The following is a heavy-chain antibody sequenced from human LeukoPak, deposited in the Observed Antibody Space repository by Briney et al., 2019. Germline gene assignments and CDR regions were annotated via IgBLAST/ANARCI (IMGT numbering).Heavy chain of an antibody. CDR2: INPNSGGT. D-gene: IGHD3-3*02. Sequence: ASVKVSCKASGYSFSDYSMHWVRQAPGQGLEGMGRINPNSGGTTYAQNFQGRVSMTRDTSISTTYMELSSLRSEDTAVYYCARISSRGFGYWGQGTLVTVSS. J-gene: IGHJ4*02. CDR1: GYSFSDYS. CDR3: ARISSRGFGY. V-gene: IGHV1-2*06.